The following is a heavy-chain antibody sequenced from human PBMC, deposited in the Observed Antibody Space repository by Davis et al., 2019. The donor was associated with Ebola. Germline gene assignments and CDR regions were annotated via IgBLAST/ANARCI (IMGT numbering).Heavy chain of an antibody. CDR1: GFTFSSYA. CDR3: ARDPGSSSFTPYYFDY. D-gene: IGHD6-13*01. V-gene: IGHV3-30-3*01. J-gene: IGHJ4*02. Sequence: GESLKISCAASGFTFSSYAMHWVRQAPGKGLEWVAVISYDGSNKYYADSVKGRFTISRDNSKNTLYLQMNSLRAEDTAVYYCARDPGSSSFTPYYFDYWGQGTLVTVSS. CDR2: ISYDGSNK.